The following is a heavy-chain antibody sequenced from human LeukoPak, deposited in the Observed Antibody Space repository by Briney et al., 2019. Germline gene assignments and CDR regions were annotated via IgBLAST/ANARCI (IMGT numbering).Heavy chain of an antibody. CDR2: IYYSGST. CDR3: ANSVAGIFDY. V-gene: IGHV4-59*01. Sequence: SETLSLTCTVSGGSISTYYWSWIRQPPGKGLEWIGYIYYSGSTNYNPSLKSRVTISVDTSKNQFSLKLSSVTAADTAVYYCANSVAGIFDYWGQGTLVTVSS. J-gene: IGHJ4*02. D-gene: IGHD6-19*01. CDR1: GGSISTYY.